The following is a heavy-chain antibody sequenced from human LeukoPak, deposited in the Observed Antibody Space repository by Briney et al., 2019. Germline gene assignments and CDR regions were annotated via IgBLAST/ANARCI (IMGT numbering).Heavy chain of an antibody. CDR3: ARSIVVVTYLAY. D-gene: IGHD2-21*02. Sequence: PGRSLRLSCAASGFAFSSYALHWVRQAPGQGLQWVASKSYDGNNKYYADSVRGRFTISRDSAKNTLYLQMNSLSTEDTAMYYCARSIVVVTYLAYWGQGTLVTVSS. V-gene: IGHV3-30-3*01. CDR2: KSYDGNNK. J-gene: IGHJ4*02. CDR1: GFAFSSYA.